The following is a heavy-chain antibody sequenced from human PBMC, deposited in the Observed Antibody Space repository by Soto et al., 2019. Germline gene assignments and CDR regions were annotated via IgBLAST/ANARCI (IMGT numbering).Heavy chain of an antibody. J-gene: IGHJ4*02. CDR1: GYTFTSYA. V-gene: IGHV1-3*05. D-gene: IGHD2-21*02. CDR3: ARSIVVVTALDY. Sequence: QGQLVQSGAEEKKPGASVKVSCKASGYTFTSYARHLVRQAPGQRLEWMGWINAGNGNTKYSQKFQGRVTITRDTSASTAYMELSSLRSEDTAVYYCARSIVVVTALDYWGQGTLVTVSS. CDR2: INAGNGNT.